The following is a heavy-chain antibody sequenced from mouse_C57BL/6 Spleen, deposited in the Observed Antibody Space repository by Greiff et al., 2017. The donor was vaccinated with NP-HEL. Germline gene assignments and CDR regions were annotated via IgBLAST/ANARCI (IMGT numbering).Heavy chain of an antibody. J-gene: IGHJ4*01. CDR3: ARDRDYGYSGDY. CDR2: ISYDGSN. D-gene: IGHD2-4*01. Sequence: DVQLQESGPGLVKPSQSLSLTCSVTGYSITSGYYWNWIRQFPGNKLEWMGYISYDGSNNYNPSLKNRISVTSVTSKNQLFLKLNSVTTEDTATYYCARDRDYGYSGDYWGQGTSVTVSS. CDR1: GYSITSGYY. V-gene: IGHV3-6*01.